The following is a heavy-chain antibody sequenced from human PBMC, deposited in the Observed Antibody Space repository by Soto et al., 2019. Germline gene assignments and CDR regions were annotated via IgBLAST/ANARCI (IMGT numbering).Heavy chain of an antibody. J-gene: IGHJ6*02. D-gene: IGHD3-10*01. CDR2: IIPIFGTA. V-gene: IGHV1-69*13. Sequence: SVKVSCKASGGTFSSYAISWVRQAPGQGLEWMGGIIPIFGTANYAQKFQGRVTITADESTSTAYMELSSLRSEDTAVYYCARDVSPRGRPLYYGMDVWGQGTTVTVSS. CDR3: ARDVSPRGRPLYYGMDV. CDR1: GGTFSSYA.